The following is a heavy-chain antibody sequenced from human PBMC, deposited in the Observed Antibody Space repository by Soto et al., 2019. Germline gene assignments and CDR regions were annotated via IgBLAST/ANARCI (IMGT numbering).Heavy chain of an antibody. CDR1: GGTFRSYA. Sequence: QVQLVQSGAEVKKPGSSVKVSCKVSGGTFRSYAVSWVRQAPGQGLEWMGGIIPILGTTNYAQNFKGRVTISADKSTSSAYMELSSLRSEDTAVYYCAIYFETFGGVIACPRGGYFAYWGQGTLVTVSS. J-gene: IGHJ4*02. V-gene: IGHV1-69*14. D-gene: IGHD3-16*02. CDR3: AIYFETFGGVIACPRGGYFAY. CDR2: IIPILGTT.